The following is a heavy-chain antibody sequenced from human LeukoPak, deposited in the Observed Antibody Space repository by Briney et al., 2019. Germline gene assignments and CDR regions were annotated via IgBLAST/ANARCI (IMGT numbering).Heavy chain of an antibody. CDR1: GYTFTTYD. J-gene: IGHJ4*02. CDR3: ARNAPKTGDFFY. CDR2: MSPNCGNT. D-gene: IGHD7-27*01. V-gene: IGHV1-8*01. Sequence: ASVKVSCKASGYTFTTYDINWVRQATGQGLEWMGWMSPNCGNTGYAQKFQGRVTLTRDTSISTAYMELSSLTSEDTAVYYCARNAPKTGDFFYWGQGTLVSVSS.